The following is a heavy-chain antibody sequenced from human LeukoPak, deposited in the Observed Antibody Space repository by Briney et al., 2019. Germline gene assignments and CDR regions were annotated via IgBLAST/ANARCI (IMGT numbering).Heavy chain of an antibody. D-gene: IGHD2-15*01. Sequence: SETLSLTCAVYGGSFSGYYWSWIRQPPGKGLEWIGEINHSGSTNYNPSLKSRVTISVDTSKNQFSLKLSSVTAADTAVYYCARVLSWGVGGDYWGQGTLVTVSS. CDR1: GGSFSGYY. CDR3: ARVLSWGVGGDY. J-gene: IGHJ4*02. V-gene: IGHV4-34*01. CDR2: INHSGST.